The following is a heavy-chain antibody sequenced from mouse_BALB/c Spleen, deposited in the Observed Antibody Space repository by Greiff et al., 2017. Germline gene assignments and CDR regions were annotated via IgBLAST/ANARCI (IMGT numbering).Heavy chain of an antibody. D-gene: IGHD1-1*01. CDR2: ISTYYGDA. CDR1: GYTFTDYA. CDR3: ARGGYYGSSYVSYYAMDY. J-gene: IGHJ4*01. V-gene: IGHV1S137*01. Sequence: QVQLKESGAELVRPGVSVKISCKGSGYTFTDYAMHWVKQSHAKSLEWIGVISTYYGDASYNQKFKGKATMTVDKSSSTAYMELARPTSEDSAIYYCARGGYYGSSYVSYYAMDYWGQGTSVTVSS.